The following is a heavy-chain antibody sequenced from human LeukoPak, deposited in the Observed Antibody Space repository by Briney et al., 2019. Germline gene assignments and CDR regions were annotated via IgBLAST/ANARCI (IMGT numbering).Heavy chain of an antibody. CDR1: GDSISSSSYY. J-gene: IGHJ4*02. CDR3: ARKDYSSGYYTD. V-gene: IGHV4-39*07. Sequence: SETLSLTCTVSGDSISSSSYYWGWIRQPPGKGLEWIGEIYHSGSTNYNPSLKSRVTISVDKSKNQFSLKLTSVTAADTAVYYCARKDYSSGYYTDWGQGTLVTVSS. CDR2: IYHSGST. D-gene: IGHD6-19*01.